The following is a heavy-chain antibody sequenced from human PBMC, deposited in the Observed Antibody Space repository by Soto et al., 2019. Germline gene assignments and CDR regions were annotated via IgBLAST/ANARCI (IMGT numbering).Heavy chain of an antibody. CDR1: GYTFTSFG. CDR2: SSTYNGNT. V-gene: IGHV1-18*01. Sequence: QVQLVQSGAGVKRPGASVKVSCKASGYTFTSFGISWVRQAPGQGLEWMGWSSTYNGNTDYAQKLQGRVTMTTDTSTRTAYTELRSLRSDDTTVYYCARTDYADAFDVWGQGTMVTVSS. J-gene: IGHJ3*01. D-gene: IGHD4-17*01. CDR3: ARTDYADAFDV.